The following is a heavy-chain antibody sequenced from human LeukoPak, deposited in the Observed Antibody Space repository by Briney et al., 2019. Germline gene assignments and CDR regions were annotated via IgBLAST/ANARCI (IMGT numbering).Heavy chain of an antibody. V-gene: IGHV4-39*07. Sequence: SETLPLTCTVSGGSISSSSYYWGWIRQPPGKGLEWIGSIYYSGSTYYNPSLKSRVTISVDTSKNQFSLKLSSVTAADTAVYYCARGERYSSSWYHRRGWFDPWGQGTLVTVSS. J-gene: IGHJ5*02. CDR2: IYYSGST. CDR3: ARGERYSSSWYHRRGWFDP. D-gene: IGHD6-13*01. CDR1: GGSISSSSYY.